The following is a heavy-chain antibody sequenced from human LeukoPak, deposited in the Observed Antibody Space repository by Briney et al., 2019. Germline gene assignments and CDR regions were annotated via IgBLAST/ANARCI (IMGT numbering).Heavy chain of an antibody. D-gene: IGHD6-19*01. CDR2: LNPSGGSS. CDR1: GYTFTSYY. V-gene: IGHV1-46*01. J-gene: IGHJ6*02. Sequence: ASVKVSCKASGYTFTSYYMHWVRQAPGQGLEWMGILNPSGGSSSYAQKFQGRVTITRDTSASTAYMELSSLRSEDTAVYYCARGGASSGWYNYYYGMDVWGQGTTVTVSS. CDR3: ARGGASSGWYNYYYGMDV.